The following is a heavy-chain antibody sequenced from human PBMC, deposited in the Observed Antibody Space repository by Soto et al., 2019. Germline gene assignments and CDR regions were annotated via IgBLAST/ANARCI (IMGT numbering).Heavy chain of an antibody. D-gene: IGHD2-15*01. V-gene: IGHV1-8*01. CDR3: ARGYCSGGSCYMDYYYGTDV. Sequence: ASVKVSCKASGYTFTSYDINWVRQATGQGLEWMGWMNPNSGNTGYAQKFQGRVTMTRNTSISTAYMELSSLRSEDTAVYYCARGYCSGGSCYMDYYYGTDVWGQGTTVTVSS. CDR1: GYTFTSYD. CDR2: MNPNSGNT. J-gene: IGHJ6*02.